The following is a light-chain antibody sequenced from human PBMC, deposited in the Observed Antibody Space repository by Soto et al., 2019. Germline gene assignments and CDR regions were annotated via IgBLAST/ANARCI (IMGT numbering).Light chain of an antibody. Sequence: EIVLTQSPGTLSLSAGERATLSCRASQSVSSSYLAWYQQKPGQAPRLLIYGASSRATGIPDRFRGSGSGTDFTLTISRLEPEDFAVYFCQQYCSSPPGNTFGQGTKLEIK. CDR3: QQYCSSPPGNT. CDR1: QSVSSSY. V-gene: IGKV3-20*01. J-gene: IGKJ2*01. CDR2: GAS.